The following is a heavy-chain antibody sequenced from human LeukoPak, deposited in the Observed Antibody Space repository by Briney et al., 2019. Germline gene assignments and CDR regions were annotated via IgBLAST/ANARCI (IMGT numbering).Heavy chain of an antibody. CDR2: ISSSSSYI. J-gene: IGHJ4*02. CDR3: SRDRVGYYYDRSGYEFDY. Sequence: GGSLRPSCAASGFTFSSYSMNWVRQAPGKGLEWVSSISSSSSYIYYADSVKGRFTISRDNAKNALCLQSNSVRAEDTAVYYCSRDRVGYYYDRSGYEFDYWGQGTLVTVSS. CDR1: GFTFSSYS. V-gene: IGHV3-21*01. D-gene: IGHD3-22*01.